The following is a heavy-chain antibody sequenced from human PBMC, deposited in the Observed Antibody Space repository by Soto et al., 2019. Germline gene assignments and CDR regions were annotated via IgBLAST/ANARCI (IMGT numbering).Heavy chain of an antibody. V-gene: IGHV3-23*01. Sequence: HPGGSLRLSCAASGFTFSSYAMSWVRQAPGKGLEWVSAISGSGRSAYYADSVKGRFTISRDNSKNTLYLQMNSLRAEDTAVYSCAKVLFYYYDSSGYYDYWGQGTPVTVSS. J-gene: IGHJ4*02. CDR2: ISGSGRSA. CDR3: AKVLFYYYDSSGYYDY. D-gene: IGHD3-22*01. CDR1: GFTFSSYA.